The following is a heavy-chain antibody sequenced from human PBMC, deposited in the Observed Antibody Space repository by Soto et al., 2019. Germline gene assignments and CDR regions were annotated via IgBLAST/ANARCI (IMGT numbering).Heavy chain of an antibody. D-gene: IGHD3-10*01. CDR3: ARSMMVRGVLFDL. V-gene: IGHV3-53*01. J-gene: IGHJ4*02. Sequence: EVQLVESGGGLIQPGGSVRLSCEVSGFSVSGNYMSWVRQAPGKGLDWVSVIYSGGSRYYADSVRGRFTISRDESQNTLYLQMNNLRAEDTTVYYCARSMMVRGVLFDLWGRGSLVSVSS. CDR2: IYSGGSR. CDR1: GFSVSGNY.